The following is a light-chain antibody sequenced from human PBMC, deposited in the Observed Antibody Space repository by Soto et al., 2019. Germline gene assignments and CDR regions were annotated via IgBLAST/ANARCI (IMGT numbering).Light chain of an antibody. CDR2: GAS. CDR1: QSVSTF. J-gene: IGKJ1*01. CDR3: QQYGSTPRT. V-gene: IGKV3-20*01. Sequence: EIVLTQSPGALSLSPGERVTLSCMASQSVSTFLAWYQQKPGQAPRLLFYGASNRATGIPDRFSGSGSGTDFTLTISRLEPEDLAVYYCQQYGSTPRTFGQGTKVDI.